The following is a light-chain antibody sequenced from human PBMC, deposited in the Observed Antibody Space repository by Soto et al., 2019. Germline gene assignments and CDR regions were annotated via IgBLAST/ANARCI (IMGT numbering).Light chain of an antibody. CDR1: SSDVGGYNY. Sequence: QSALAQPRSVSGSPGQSVTISCTGTSSDVGGYNYVSWYQQHPGKAPKLMIYDVSKRPSGVPDRFSGSKSGNTASLTISGLQAEDEADYYCCSYAGSYTFFFGNGTKATVL. J-gene: IGLJ1*01. CDR2: DVS. CDR3: CSYAGSYTFF. V-gene: IGLV2-11*01.